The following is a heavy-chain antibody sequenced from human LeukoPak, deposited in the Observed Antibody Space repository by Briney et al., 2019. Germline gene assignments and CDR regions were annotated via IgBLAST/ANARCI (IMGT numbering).Heavy chain of an antibody. D-gene: IGHD4-23*01. V-gene: IGHV1-18*01. CDR2: ISSYNGNT. CDR3: ARLYGGNPGDAFDV. CDR1: GYTFTSYG. Sequence: ASVKVSCKASGYTFTSYGISWVRQAPGQGLVWMGWISSYNGNTKYAQKLQGRVTMTTDTSTSTAYMELRSLRSDDTAVYYCARLYGGNPGDAFDVWGQGTMVTVSS. J-gene: IGHJ3*01.